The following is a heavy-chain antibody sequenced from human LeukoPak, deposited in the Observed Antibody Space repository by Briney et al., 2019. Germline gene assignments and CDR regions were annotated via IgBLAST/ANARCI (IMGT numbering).Heavy chain of an antibody. CDR1: GFMFSKYA. J-gene: IGHJ4*02. CDR3: AKDGGWNFDY. Sequence: PGGSLRLSCAASGFMFSKYAMSWVRQAPRKGLEWVSAVSASADSTYYADSVKGRFTISRDNSKNTLFLQMNNLRAEDTAFYYCAKDGGWNFDYWGQGTLVTVSS. D-gene: IGHD1-1*01. V-gene: IGHV3-23*01. CDR2: VSASADST.